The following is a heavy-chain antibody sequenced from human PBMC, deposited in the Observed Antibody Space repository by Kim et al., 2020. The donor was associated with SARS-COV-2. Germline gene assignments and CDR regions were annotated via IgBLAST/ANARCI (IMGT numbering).Heavy chain of an antibody. J-gene: IGHJ4*02. CDR2: TSYDEANT. D-gene: IGHD3-3*01. V-gene: IGHV3-30*04. Sequence: GGSLRLSCVASGFIFSSYAMHWVRQAPGKGLEWLAVTSYDEANTHYADSVRGRFTISRENHKNTLYLQMDSLRREDTAVYYCAKDMRAAAGILDYWGQGT. CDR3: AKDMRAAAGILDY. CDR1: GFIFSSYA.